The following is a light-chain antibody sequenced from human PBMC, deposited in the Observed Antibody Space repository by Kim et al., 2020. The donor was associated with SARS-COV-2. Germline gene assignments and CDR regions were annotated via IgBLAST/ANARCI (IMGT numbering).Light chain of an antibody. CDR1: KLGDKY. V-gene: IGLV3-1*01. Sequence: VSVSPGQTASITCSGDKLGDKYACWYQQKPGQSPVLVIYQDRKRPSGIPERFSGSNSGNTATLTISGTQAMDEADYYCQAWDSSTVFGTGTKVTVL. CDR2: QDR. CDR3: QAWDSSTV. J-gene: IGLJ1*01.